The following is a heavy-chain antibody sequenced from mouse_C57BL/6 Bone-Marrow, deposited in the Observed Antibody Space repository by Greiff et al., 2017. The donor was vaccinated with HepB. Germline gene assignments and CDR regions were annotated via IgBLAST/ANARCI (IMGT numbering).Heavy chain of an antibody. J-gene: IGHJ1*03. CDR1: GYTFTSYG. D-gene: IGHD1-1*02. CDR2: IYPGDGDT. CDR3: ARWWLRGYFDV. Sequence: QVQLKQSGAELARPGASVKLSCKASGYTFTSYGISWVKQRTGQGLEWIGRIYPGDGDTNYNGKFKGKATLTADKSSSTAYMQLSSLTSEDSAVYFCARWWLRGYFDVWGTGTTVTVSS. V-gene: IGHV1-81*01.